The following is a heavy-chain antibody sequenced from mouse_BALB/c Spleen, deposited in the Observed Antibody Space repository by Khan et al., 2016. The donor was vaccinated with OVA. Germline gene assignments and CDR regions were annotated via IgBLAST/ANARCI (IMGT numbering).Heavy chain of an antibody. CDR2: INPYSDDT. CDR1: GYTFTSYV. D-gene: IGHD2-10*01. Sequence: VQLQQSGPELVKPGASVKMSCKASGYTFTSYVMHWVKQKPGQGLEWIGYINPYSDDTKYNEKFKGKATLTSDKSSSTAYMELSSLTSEDSAVYYGARSTYYGNPYAMDYWGQGTSVTVSS. V-gene: IGHV1S136*01. CDR3: ARSTYYGNPYAMDY. J-gene: IGHJ4*01.